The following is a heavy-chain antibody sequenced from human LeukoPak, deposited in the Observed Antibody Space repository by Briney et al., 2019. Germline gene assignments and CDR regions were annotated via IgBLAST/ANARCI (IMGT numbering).Heavy chain of an antibody. CDR2: IYYSGST. V-gene: IGHV4-59*01. Sequence: PSETLSLTCTVSGGSISSYYCSWIRQPPGKGLEWIGYIYYSGSTNYNPSLKSRVTISVDTSKNQFSLKLSSVTAADTAVYYCASAWSYDFWSGSDYYGMDVWGQGTTVTVSS. D-gene: IGHD3-3*01. CDR1: GGSISSYY. J-gene: IGHJ6*02. CDR3: ASAWSYDFWSGSDYYGMDV.